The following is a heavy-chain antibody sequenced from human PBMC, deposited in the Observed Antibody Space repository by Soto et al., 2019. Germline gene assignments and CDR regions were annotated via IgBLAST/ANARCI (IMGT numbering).Heavy chain of an antibody. CDR2: ISGYTGKA. Sequence: QVQLVQSGAEVKKPGASVNVSCKTSGYSFSNSGINWVRQAPGQGLEWLGWISGYTGKALYAREFQGRLTMTTDTSASTAYMELRSLKSDDTAVYFCARGRVVVVLPDSSSLVGNWFDPWGQGTLVTVSS. CDR1: GYSFSNSG. D-gene: IGHD2-8*02. CDR3: ARGRVVVVLPDSSSLVGNWFDP. V-gene: IGHV1-18*01. J-gene: IGHJ5*02.